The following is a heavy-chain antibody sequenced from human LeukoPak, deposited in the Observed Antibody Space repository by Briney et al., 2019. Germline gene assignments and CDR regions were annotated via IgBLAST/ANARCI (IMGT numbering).Heavy chain of an antibody. V-gene: IGHV3-30*02. CDR2: IRYDGSQK. Sequence: GGSLRLSCGASGFTFSSYGMHWVRQAPGKGLEWVAFIRYDGSQKYYADSVKGRFTVSRDNSKNTLQLQMNSLRAEDTAVYYCAKGLAYSFDYWGQGTLVTVSS. D-gene: IGHD3/OR15-3a*01. J-gene: IGHJ4*02. CDR3: AKGLAYSFDY. CDR1: GFTFSSYG.